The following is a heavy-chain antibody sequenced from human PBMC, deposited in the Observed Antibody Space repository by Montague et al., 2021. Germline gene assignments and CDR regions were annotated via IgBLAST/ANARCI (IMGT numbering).Heavy chain of an antibody. CDR1: GFTFSSYS. J-gene: IGHJ4*02. CDR3: MRDRYRGGSDY. V-gene: IGHV3-48*02. CDR2: ISGSRTTI. Sequence: SLRLSCAASGFTFSSYSMTLFRQAPGKGLEWLSYISGSRTTIYYSDSVKGRFTISRDNSNNLLYLQMNSLRDEDTAVYYCMRDRYRGGSDYWGQGTLVIVSS. D-gene: IGHD3-10*01.